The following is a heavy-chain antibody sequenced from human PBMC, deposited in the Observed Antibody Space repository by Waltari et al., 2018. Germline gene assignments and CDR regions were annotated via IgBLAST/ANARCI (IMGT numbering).Heavy chain of an antibody. CDR3: AKGRLDNGDYRSDLDH. V-gene: IGHV3-23*01. CDR1: GFTFTNYA. CDR2: ITGSGGRT. J-gene: IGHJ4*02. D-gene: IGHD4-17*01. Sequence: EVQLLESGGGLVQPGGSLRLSCAASGFTFTNYAMSWVRQAPGKGLGWVSSITGSGGRTSYPDSVKGRFTISSDSSRNTGYLQMEGLRAEDTALYFCAKGRLDNGDYRSDLDHWGQGTLVTVSS.